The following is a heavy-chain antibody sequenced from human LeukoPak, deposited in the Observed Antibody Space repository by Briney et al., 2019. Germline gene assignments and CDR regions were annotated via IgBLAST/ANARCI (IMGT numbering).Heavy chain of an antibody. D-gene: IGHD4-11*01. CDR1: EFSVGSNY. CDR2: IYYTGST. Sequence: GSLRLSCAASEFSVGSNYMSWIRQPPGQGLEWGGSIYYTGSTNYNPSLKSRVTISVDKSKNQFSLKLSSVTAADTAVYYCARVDGVYDYSRRYFDYWGQGTLVTVSS. V-gene: IGHV4-39*07. J-gene: IGHJ4*02. CDR3: ARVDGVYDYSRRYFDY.